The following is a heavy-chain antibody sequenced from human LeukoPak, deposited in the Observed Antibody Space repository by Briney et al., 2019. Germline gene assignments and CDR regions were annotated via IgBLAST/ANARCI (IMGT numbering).Heavy chain of an antibody. CDR1: GHTFTGYY. CDR2: INPNSGGT. J-gene: IGHJ6*03. Sequence: ASVKLSCKASGHTFTGYYMHWVRQAPGQGLEWMGWINPNSGGTNYAQKFQGRVTMTRDTSISTAYMELSRLRSDDTAVYYCARDLSLTSGSYYYYYMDVWGKGTTVTISS. V-gene: IGHV1-2*02. D-gene: IGHD1-26*01. CDR3: ARDLSLTSGSYYYYYMDV.